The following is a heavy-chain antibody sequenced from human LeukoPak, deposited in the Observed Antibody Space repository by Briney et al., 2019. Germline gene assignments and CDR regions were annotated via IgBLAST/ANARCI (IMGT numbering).Heavy chain of an antibody. CDR2: IYSGGNT. D-gene: IGHD2-2*01. CDR3: ARDYRGYCSSTSCLLYYGMDV. CDR1: GFTFNSNS. J-gene: IGHJ6*02. V-gene: IGHV3-53*01. Sequence: GGSRRLSGAAPGFTFNSNSMSWVRQAPGKGLEWVSVIYSGGNTFYADSVKGRFTISRDNSKNTLYLQMHSLRAEDTAVYYCARDYRGYCSSTSCLLYYGMDVWGQGTTVTVSS.